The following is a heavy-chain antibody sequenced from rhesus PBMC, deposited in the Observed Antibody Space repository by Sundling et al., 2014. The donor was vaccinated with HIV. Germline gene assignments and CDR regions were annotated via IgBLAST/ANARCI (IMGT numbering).Heavy chain of an antibody. J-gene: IGHJ4*01. CDR1: GGSISDNYY. CDR3: ARSLAGTSGYFDY. Sequence: QVQLQESGPGVVRPSETLSLTCAVSGGSISDNYYWNWIRQSPGKGLEWIGNIYGSTGSTYYNPSLKSRISISEDTSKNQFSLKLNSVTAADTAVYYCARSLAGTSGYFDYWGQGVLVTVSS. D-gene: IGHD1-1*01. V-gene: IGHV4S9*01. CDR2: IYGSTGST.